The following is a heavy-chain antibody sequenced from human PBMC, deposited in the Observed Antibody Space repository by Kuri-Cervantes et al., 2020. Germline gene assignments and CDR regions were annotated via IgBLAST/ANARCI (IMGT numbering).Heavy chain of an antibody. J-gene: IGHJ4*02. CDR1: GYTFTSYG. D-gene: IGHD1-1*01. Sequence: ASVKVSCKASGYTFTSYGISWVRQAPGQGPEWMGWINPNSGGTNYAQKFQGRVTMTRDTSISTAYMELSRLRSDDTAVYYCARDNDAGGDCNCWGQGTLVTVS. CDR2: INPNSGGT. CDR3: ARDNDAGGDCNC. V-gene: IGHV1-2*02.